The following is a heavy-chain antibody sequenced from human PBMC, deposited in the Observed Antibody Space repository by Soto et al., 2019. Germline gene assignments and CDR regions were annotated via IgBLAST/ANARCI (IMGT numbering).Heavy chain of an antibody. D-gene: IGHD2-2*01. CDR2: ISRRSVYI. V-gene: IGHV3-21*02. CDR1: EFPFSDYT. CDR3: ARDRRTKGYCSSSSCYASDS. Sequence: EVQLVESGGGLVKPGGSLRLSCAGSEFPFSDYTMTWVRQAPGKGLEWVSSISRRSVYIYYADSVKGRFTNSRDNAKNSLSLLMNSLKAEDTAVYYCARDRRTKGYCSSSSCYASDSWGQGTLVTVSS. J-gene: IGHJ4*02.